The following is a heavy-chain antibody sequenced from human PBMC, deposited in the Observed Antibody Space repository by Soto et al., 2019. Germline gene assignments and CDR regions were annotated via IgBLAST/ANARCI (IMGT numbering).Heavy chain of an antibody. J-gene: IGHJ4*01. CDR1: GYMFTKSA. CDR2: ISGDSGNT. V-gene: IGHV1-3*01. CDR3: ARDGVAAGNINFDY. Sequence: AASVKVSCKASGYMFTKSAIHWVRQAPGQRLEWMGWISGDSGNTKYSPKLQDRVTITRDTSASTAYMELSSLRSEDTALYYCARDGVAAGNINFDYWGQGTLVTVSS. D-gene: IGHD6-19*01.